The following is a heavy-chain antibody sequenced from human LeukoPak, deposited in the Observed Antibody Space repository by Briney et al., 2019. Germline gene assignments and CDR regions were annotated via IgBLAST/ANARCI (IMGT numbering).Heavy chain of an antibody. CDR1: GFTFSSYW. J-gene: IGHJ5*02. CDR2: INSDGSST. Sequence: GGSLRLSCAASGFTFSSYWMHWVRQAPGKGLVWVSRINSDGSSTSYADSVKGRFTISRDNAKNTPYLQMNSLRAEDTAVYYCASVGAWKNWFDPWGQGTLVTVSS. V-gene: IGHV3-74*01. D-gene: IGHD1-1*01. CDR3: ASVGAWKNWFDP.